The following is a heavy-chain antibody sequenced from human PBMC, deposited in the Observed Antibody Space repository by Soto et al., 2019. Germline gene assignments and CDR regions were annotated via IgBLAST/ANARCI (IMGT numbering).Heavy chain of an antibody. CDR2: INPNSGGT. CDR1: GYTFTGYY. V-gene: IGHV1-2*04. CDR3: ARDTDPSDGFSYYYYYGMDV. J-gene: IGHJ6*02. Sequence: ASVKVSCKASGYTFTGYYMHWVRQAPGQGLEWMGWINPNSGGTNYAQKFQGWVTMTRDTSISTAYMELSRLRSDDTAVYYCARDTDPSDGFSYYYYYGMDVWGQRTTVTVSS. D-gene: IGHD2-2*01.